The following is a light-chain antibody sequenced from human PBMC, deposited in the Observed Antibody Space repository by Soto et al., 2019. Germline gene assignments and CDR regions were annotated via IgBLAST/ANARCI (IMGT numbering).Light chain of an antibody. Sequence: DIQMTQSPSSVSASVEDSVTITCRATQGISTWLAWFQQKPGEAPKLLIYAASSLQSGVPSRFSGSGSGTDFTLTISSLQPEDFATYYCHQANSFPITFGQGTRLEIK. CDR3: HQANSFPIT. J-gene: IGKJ5*01. V-gene: IGKV1D-12*01. CDR1: QGISTW. CDR2: AAS.